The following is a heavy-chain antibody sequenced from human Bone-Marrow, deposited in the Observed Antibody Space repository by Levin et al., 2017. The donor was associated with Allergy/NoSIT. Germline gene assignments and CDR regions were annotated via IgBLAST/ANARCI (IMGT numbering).Heavy chain of an antibody. CDR1: EITFSGYA. D-gene: IGHD4-23*01. Sequence: GESLKISCAASEITFSGYAMSWVRQAPGKGLQWVSAISGGGGHTYYADSVKGRFTISRDNSKNTLYLQMNSLRAEDTAVYYCARESTTVVTPGFDYWGQGTLVTVSS. CDR3: ARESTTVVTPGFDY. V-gene: IGHV3-23*01. J-gene: IGHJ4*02. CDR2: ISGGGGHT.